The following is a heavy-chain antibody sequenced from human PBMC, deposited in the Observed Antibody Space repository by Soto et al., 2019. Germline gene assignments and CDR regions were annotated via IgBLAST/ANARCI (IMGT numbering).Heavy chain of an antibody. D-gene: IGHD1-26*01. CDR2: ISAYNGNT. Sequence: ASVKVSCKASGYTFTSYGISWVRQAPGQGLEWMGRISAYNGNTNYAQKLQGRVTMTTDTSTSTAYMELRSLRSDDTAVYYCARVKWEQPAYGMDVWGQGTTVTVSS. V-gene: IGHV1-18*01. CDR3: ARVKWEQPAYGMDV. J-gene: IGHJ6*02. CDR1: GYTFTSYG.